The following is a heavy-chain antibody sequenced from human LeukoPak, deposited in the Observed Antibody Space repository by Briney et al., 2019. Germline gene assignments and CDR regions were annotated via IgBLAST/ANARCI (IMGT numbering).Heavy chain of an antibody. Sequence: PGGSLRLSCAASEFTFSNYAMHWVRQAPGKGLEWVAFIRHDGGNKYYADSVKGRFTISRDNSKNTLYLQMNSLRAEDTAVYYCAKTSRYGRYSSSWFYYFDYWGQGTLVTVSS. D-gene: IGHD6-13*01. CDR3: AKTSRYGRYSSSWFYYFDY. CDR1: EFTFSNYA. CDR2: IRHDGGNK. J-gene: IGHJ4*02. V-gene: IGHV3-30*02.